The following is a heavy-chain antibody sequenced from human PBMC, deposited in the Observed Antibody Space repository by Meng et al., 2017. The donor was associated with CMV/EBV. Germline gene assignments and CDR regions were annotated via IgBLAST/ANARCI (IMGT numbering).Heavy chain of an antibody. V-gene: IGHV3-21*04. CDR1: GFTFSSYS. CDR2: ISSSSSYI. D-gene: IGHD2-21*01. CDR3: AKDHIRTPAEYFQH. Sequence: GESLKISCAASGFTFSSYSMNWVRQAPGKGLEWVSSISSSSSYIYYADSVKGRFTISRDNAKNSLYLQMNSLRAEDTAVYYCAKDHIRTPAEYFQHWGQGTLVTVSS. J-gene: IGHJ1*01.